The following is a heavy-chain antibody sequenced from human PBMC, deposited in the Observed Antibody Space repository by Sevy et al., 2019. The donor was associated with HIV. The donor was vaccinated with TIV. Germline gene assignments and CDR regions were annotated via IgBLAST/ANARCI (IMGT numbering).Heavy chain of an antibody. CDR1: GFIFSSYP. D-gene: IGHD3-3*01. V-gene: IGHV3-30*04. CDR2: ISYDGSNK. CDR3: ASDRFWSGSNSYYFDH. J-gene: IGHJ4*02. Sequence: GGSLRLSCAASGFIFSSYPMHWVRQAPGNGLEWVTVISYDGSNKYYADSVKGRFTISRDNSKNTLYLQMNNLRTEDRAVDYCASDRFWSGSNSYYFDHWGQGTLVTVSS.